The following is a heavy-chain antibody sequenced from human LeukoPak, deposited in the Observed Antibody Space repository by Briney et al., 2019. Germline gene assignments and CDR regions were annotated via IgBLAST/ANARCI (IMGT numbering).Heavy chain of an antibody. V-gene: IGHV1-3*01. CDR1: GYTFTSYA. CDR2: INAGNGNT. J-gene: IGHJ4*02. CDR3: ARGQAVAGFFDY. Sequence: PRASVKVSCKASGYTFTSYAMHWVRRAPGQRLEWMGWINAGNGNTKYSQKFQGRVTITRDTSASTAYMELSSLRSEDTAVYYCARGQAVAGFFDYWGQGTLVTVSS. D-gene: IGHD6-19*01.